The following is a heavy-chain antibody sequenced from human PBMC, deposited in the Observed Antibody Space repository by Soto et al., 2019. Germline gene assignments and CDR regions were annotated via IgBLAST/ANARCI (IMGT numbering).Heavy chain of an antibody. V-gene: IGHV1-2*02. J-gene: IGHJ4*02. Sequence: QVQLVQSGADVKKPGASVKVSCKPSGYTFTGYYIHWVRQAPGQGLEWMGWINPSSGGTPYAQKFQGGVTMTKNTSITTAYMELRRLTSDDTAVYYCARATLGAALDNWGQGSLVTVSS. CDR2: INPSSGGT. CDR3: ARATLGAALDN. CDR1: GYTFTGYY. D-gene: IGHD2-15*01.